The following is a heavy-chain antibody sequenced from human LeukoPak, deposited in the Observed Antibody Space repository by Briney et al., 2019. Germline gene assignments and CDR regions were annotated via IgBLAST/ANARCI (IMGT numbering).Heavy chain of an antibody. CDR1: GYTFTSYG. V-gene: IGHV1-2*02. D-gene: IGHD6-19*01. CDR2: INPNSGGT. CDR3: ARLSHHSSGWYGGWFDP. Sequence: ASVKVSCKASGYTFTSYGISWVRQAPGQGLEWMGWINPNSGGTNYAQKFQGRVTMTRDTSISTAYMELSRLRSDDTAVYYCARLSHHSSGWYGGWFDPWGQGTLVTVSS. J-gene: IGHJ5*02.